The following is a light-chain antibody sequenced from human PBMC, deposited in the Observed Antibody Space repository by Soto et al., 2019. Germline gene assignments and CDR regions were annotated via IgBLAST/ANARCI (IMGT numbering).Light chain of an antibody. J-gene: IGKJ1*01. CDR1: QGIRNA. Sequence: DIQMTQSPSSLSASVGDRVTLTCRASQGIRNALAWYQQKSGKAPRRLIYSASRLQSGVPSRFSGSGSGTEFTLTISSLQPEDFATYYCLQHSTYPRTFGQGTKVEIK. CDR3: LQHSTYPRT. CDR2: SAS. V-gene: IGKV1-17*01.